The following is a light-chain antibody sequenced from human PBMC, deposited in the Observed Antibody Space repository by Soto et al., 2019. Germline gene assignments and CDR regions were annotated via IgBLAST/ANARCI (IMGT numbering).Light chain of an antibody. CDR3: SAYGGSNNYVL. J-gene: IGLJ2*01. V-gene: IGLV2-8*01. CDR1: SSDVGXXXX. CDR2: EVS. Sequence: QSVLTQPPXASXXPXXSVXXXXXXXSSDVGXXXXXXXXQQHPGKXXXXIIYEVSKRPSGVXDRFSGSKSGNTASLTVSGLQAEDEADYYCSAYGGSNNYVLFGGGTKLTVL.